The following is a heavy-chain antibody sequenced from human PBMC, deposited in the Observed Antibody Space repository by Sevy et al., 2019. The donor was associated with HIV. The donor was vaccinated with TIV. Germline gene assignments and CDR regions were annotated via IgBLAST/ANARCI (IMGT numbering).Heavy chain of an antibody. V-gene: IGHV5-51*01. CDR1: GCTFTSYW. CDR2: IYPGDSDI. D-gene: IGHD3-10*01. CDR3: TRCRGDGYNEFDY. Sequence: GESLKISCKGSGCTFTSYWIGWVRQMPGKGLEWMGIIYPGDSDIRYSPSFQGQVTISADKSINTAFLQWSSLKASDTAIYYCTRCRGDGYNEFDYWGQGTLVTVSS. J-gene: IGHJ4*02.